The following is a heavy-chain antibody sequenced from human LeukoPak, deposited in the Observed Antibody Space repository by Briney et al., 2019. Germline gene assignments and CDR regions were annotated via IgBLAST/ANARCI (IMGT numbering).Heavy chain of an antibody. CDR3: VRNED. CDR1: EFTFRSSW. V-gene: IGHV3-7*01. CDR2: IKQDGSEK. Sequence: PGGSLRLSCKVSEFTFRSSWMAWVRQAPGKGLEWVASIKQDGSEKYYVDSVKGRFTISRDNAENLLYLQMNSLRAEDTAIYYCVRNEDWGQGTLVTVSS. J-gene: IGHJ4*02.